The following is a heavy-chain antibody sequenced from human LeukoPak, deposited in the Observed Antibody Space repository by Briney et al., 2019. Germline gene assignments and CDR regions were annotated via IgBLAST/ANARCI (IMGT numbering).Heavy chain of an antibody. CDR3: ARDNVGALDY. Sequence: GGSLRLSCVASGFTFSRYWMAWVRQAPGKGREGVANMNQDGSAKHYADSVKGRFSISRDKSKNSVYLNMDSLRAEATALYYCARDNVGALDYWGHGTLVTVSS. CDR1: GFTFSRYW. CDR2: MNQDGSAK. V-gene: IGHV3-7*01. D-gene: IGHD1-26*01. J-gene: IGHJ4*01.